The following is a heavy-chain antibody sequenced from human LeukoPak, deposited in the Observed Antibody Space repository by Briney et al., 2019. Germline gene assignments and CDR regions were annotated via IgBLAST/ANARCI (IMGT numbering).Heavy chain of an antibody. Sequence: SETLSLTCTVSGGSVNSGNYYWSWIRQPPGTGLEWIGYIYYSGSTNYNPSLKSRVTISVDTSKNQFSLKLSSVTAADTAVYYCARGRVRFDPWGQGTLFTVSS. D-gene: IGHD3-10*01. CDR1: GGSVNSGNYY. CDR3: ARGRVRFDP. CDR2: IYYSGST. J-gene: IGHJ5*02. V-gene: IGHV4-61*01.